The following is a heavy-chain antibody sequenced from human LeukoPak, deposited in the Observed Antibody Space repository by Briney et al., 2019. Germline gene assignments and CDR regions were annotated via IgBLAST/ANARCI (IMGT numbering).Heavy chain of an antibody. CDR3: ARYYYGSSGYYWKDAFDI. Sequence: SETLSLTCTVSGGSISSYYWSWIRQPPGKGLEWIGYIYYSGSTNYNPSLKSRVTISVDTSKNQFSLKLRSVTAADTAVYYCARYYYGSSGYYWKDAFDIWGQGTMVTVS. CDR1: GGSISSYY. D-gene: IGHD3-22*01. CDR2: IYYSGST. V-gene: IGHV4-59*01. J-gene: IGHJ3*02.